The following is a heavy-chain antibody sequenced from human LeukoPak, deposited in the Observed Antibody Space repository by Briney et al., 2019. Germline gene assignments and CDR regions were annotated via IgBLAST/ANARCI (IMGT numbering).Heavy chain of an antibody. J-gene: IGHJ5*02. CDR1: GYTFTSYG. D-gene: IGHD5-24*01. Sequence: ASVKVSCKASGYTFTSYGITWVRQAPGQGLEWMGWISAYNGNANYPEKLQGRVTMTTDTSTKTAYMELRSLRSDDTAVYYCARYRLSESPINWFDPWGQGTLVTVSS. CDR3: ARYRLSESPINWFDP. V-gene: IGHV1-18*01. CDR2: ISAYNGNA.